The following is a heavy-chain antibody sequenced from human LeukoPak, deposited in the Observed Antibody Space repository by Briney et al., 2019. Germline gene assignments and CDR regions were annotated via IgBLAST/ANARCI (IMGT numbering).Heavy chain of an antibody. J-gene: IGHJ4*02. CDR2: ISYDGKDK. D-gene: IGHD5-18*01. V-gene: IGHV3-30*04. CDR1: GFTFSLFA. CDR3: ARMTPMAIAFYFDY. Sequence: GGSLRLSCAASGFTFSLFAMHWVRQSPGKGLEWVAAISYDGKDKFYADSVQGRFTFSRDNSKNTLSLQMNSLRAEDTAVYYCARMTPMAIAFYFDYWGQGTLVTVSS.